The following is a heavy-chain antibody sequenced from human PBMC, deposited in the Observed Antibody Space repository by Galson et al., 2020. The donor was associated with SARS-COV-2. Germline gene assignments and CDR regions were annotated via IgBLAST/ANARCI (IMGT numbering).Heavy chain of an antibody. D-gene: IGHD6-19*01. CDR1: GFTFNNFA. J-gene: IGHJ4*02. CDR3: ARDGGGWYTTGWYYFDY. CDR2: IIGSGKNT. Sequence: GGSLRLSCAASGFTFNNFAMTWVRQAPGKGLEWVSSIIGSGKNTYYADSVKGRFTISRDNSENTWYLHMNSLRAGDTAIYNLARDGGGWYTTGWYYFDYWGQGSLVTVSS. V-gene: IGHV3-23*01.